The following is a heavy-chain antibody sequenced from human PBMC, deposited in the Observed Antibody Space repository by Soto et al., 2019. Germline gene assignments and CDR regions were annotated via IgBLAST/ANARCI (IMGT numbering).Heavy chain of an antibody. D-gene: IGHD3-10*01. CDR1: GGSISSGGYS. V-gene: IGHV4-30-2*01. J-gene: IGHJ6*02. CDR3: ARERVSGGSGSNYYGMDV. CDR2: IYHSGST. Sequence: SETLSLTCAVSGGSISSGGYSWSWIRQPPGKGLEWIGYIYHSGSTYYNPSLKSRVTISVDRSKNQFSLKLSSVTAADTAVYYCARERVSGGSGSNYYGMDVWGQGTTVTVSS.